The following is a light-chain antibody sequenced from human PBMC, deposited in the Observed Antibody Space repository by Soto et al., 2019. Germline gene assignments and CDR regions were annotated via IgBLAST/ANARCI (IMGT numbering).Light chain of an antibody. CDR2: DAS. CDR3: QQSYSSSANI. CDR1: QSIAPF. V-gene: IGKV1-39*01. Sequence: DIQMTQSPSSLSASVGDRVTITCRASQSIAPFLNWYQHKPGKAPKLLIYDASSLQSGVSSSFSGSRSGRDFTLTISKLQPEDFGTYYCQQSYSSSANILGRGTKLGIK. J-gene: IGKJ2*01.